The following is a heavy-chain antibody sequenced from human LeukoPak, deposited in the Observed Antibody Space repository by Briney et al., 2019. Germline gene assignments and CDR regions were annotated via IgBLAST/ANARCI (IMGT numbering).Heavy chain of an antibody. Sequence: ASVKVSCKASGYTFTGYYMHWVRQAPGQGLEWMGWINPNSGGTSYAQKFQGRVTMTRDTSISTAYMELSRLRSDDTAVYYCARGVVGATPPRFRYFDLWGRGTLVTVSS. J-gene: IGHJ2*01. D-gene: IGHD1-26*01. CDR1: GYTFTGYY. CDR3: ARGVVGATPPRFRYFDL. CDR2: INPNSGGT. V-gene: IGHV1-2*02.